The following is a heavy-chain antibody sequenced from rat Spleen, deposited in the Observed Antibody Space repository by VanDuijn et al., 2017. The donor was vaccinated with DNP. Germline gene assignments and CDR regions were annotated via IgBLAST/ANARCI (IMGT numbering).Heavy chain of an antibody. J-gene: IGHJ3*01. CDR1: GFTFNNYW. Sequence: EVQLVESGGDLVQPGRSLRLSCVTSGFTFNNYWMNWVRQAPGKGLDWVSSITSSGRNTFYPDSVKSRFTISRDDAKNTLYLQMNSLRSEDTATYYCTRGLGAQNWFAYWGQGILVTVSS. CDR2: ITSSGRNT. D-gene: IGHD5-1*01. CDR3: TRGLGAQNWFAY. V-gene: IGHV5-31*01.